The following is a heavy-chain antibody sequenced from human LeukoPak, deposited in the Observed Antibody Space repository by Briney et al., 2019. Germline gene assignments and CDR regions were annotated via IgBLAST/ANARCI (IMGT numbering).Heavy chain of an antibody. CDR2: IKQDGSAK. CDR1: GFTFCNYW. Sequence: GGSLRLSCGASGFTFCNYWMTWVRQAPGKGLEGVANIKQDGSAKYYVVSVRGRFTISRDNAKNSLYLQMSSLRVEDTAVYYCARDGGYYVFDDWGQRTLVTVSS. J-gene: IGHJ4*02. V-gene: IGHV3-7*01. CDR3: ARDGGYYVFDD. D-gene: IGHD3-22*01.